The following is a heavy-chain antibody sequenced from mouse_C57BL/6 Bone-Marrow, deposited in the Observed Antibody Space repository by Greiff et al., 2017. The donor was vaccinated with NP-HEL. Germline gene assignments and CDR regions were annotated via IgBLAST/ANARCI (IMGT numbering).Heavy chain of an antibody. J-gene: IGHJ4*01. CDR3: ARDVPQYYGSRYYAMDY. Sequence: EVQGVESGGGLVKPGGSLKLSCAASGFTFSSYAMSWVRQTPEKRLRWVATISDGGSYTYYPDNVKGRFTISRDNAKNNLYLQMSHLKSEDTAIYYCARDVPQYYGSRYYAMDYWGQGTSVTVSS. CDR2: ISDGGSYT. V-gene: IGHV5-4*01. CDR1: GFTFSSYA. D-gene: IGHD1-1*01.